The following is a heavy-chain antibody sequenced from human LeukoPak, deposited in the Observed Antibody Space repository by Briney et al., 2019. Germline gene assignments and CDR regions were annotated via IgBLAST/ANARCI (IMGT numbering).Heavy chain of an antibody. CDR2: INPNSGGT. V-gene: IGHV1-2*02. CDR3: ARTYYDFWSGQTTSYYYMDV. Sequence: ASVKVSCKASGYTFTGYYMHWVRQAPGQGLEWMGWINPNSGGTNYAQKFQGRVTMTRDTSISTAYMELSRLRSDDTAVYYCARTYYDFWSGQTTSYYYMDVWGKGTTVTVSS. CDR1: GYTFTGYY. D-gene: IGHD3-3*01. J-gene: IGHJ6*03.